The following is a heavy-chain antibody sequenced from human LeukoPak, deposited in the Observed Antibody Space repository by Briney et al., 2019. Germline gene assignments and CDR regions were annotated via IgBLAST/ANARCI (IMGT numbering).Heavy chain of an antibody. CDR3: ATARNFRFEY. V-gene: IGHV3-74*01. Sequence: GGSLRLSCATSGLTFRTTWMHWVRQAPGKGLMWVSRMNGEGTTIDYADSVKGRFTVSRDYAKNTLFLQMSNLRTEDTALYFCATARNFRFEYWGQGSLVIVSA. J-gene: IGHJ4*02. CDR2: MNGEGTTI. D-gene: IGHD1-7*01. CDR1: GLTFRTTW.